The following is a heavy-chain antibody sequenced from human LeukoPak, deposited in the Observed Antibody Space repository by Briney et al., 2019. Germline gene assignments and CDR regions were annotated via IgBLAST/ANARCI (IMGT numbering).Heavy chain of an antibody. CDR3: ARGGYSYGYWFDP. D-gene: IGHD5-18*01. J-gene: IGHJ5*02. CDR1: GFTVSSNY. Sequence: GWSLRLSCAASGFTVSSNYMSWARQAPGNGLEWVSVIYSGVSTYYPDSVKGRFNISRDNSKNTLYLEMNRLRAEDTAVYYCARGGYSYGYWFDPWGQGTLVTVSS. CDR2: IYSGVST. V-gene: IGHV3-53*01.